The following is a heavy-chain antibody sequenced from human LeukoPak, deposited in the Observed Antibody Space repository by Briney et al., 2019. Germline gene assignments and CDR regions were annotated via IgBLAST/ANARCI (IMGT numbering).Heavy chain of an antibody. V-gene: IGHV4-38-2*01. J-gene: IGHJ4*02. Sequence: KPSETLSLTCAVYGGSFSGYYWGWIRQPPGKGLEWIGSIYHSGSTYYNPSLKSRVTIPVDTSKNQFSLKLSSVTAADTAVYYCARRIAARHFDYWGQGTLVTVSS. CDR1: GGSFSGYY. CDR3: ARRIAARHFDY. CDR2: IYHSGST. D-gene: IGHD6-6*01.